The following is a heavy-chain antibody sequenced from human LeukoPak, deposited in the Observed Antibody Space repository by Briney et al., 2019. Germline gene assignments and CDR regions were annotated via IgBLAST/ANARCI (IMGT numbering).Heavy chain of an antibody. Sequence: GGSLRLSCAASGFTFSSYSMNWVRQAPGKGLEWVSYISSSSSTIYYADSVKGRFTISRDNAKNSLYLQMNSLRAEDTAVYYCARDGGYSYALTHPDYWGQGTLVTVSS. CDR2: ISSSSSTI. V-gene: IGHV3-48*04. CDR3: ARDGGYSYALTHPDY. CDR1: GFTFSSYS. D-gene: IGHD5-18*01. J-gene: IGHJ4*02.